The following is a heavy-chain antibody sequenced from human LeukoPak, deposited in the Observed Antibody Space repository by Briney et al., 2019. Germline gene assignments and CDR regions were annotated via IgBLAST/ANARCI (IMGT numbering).Heavy chain of an antibody. CDR3: ARHGSGSYHSPNYPKLAAAD. V-gene: IGHV4-4*02. CDR2: IYHSGST. J-gene: IGHJ4*02. CDR1: GGSISSSNW. Sequence: PSETLSLTCAVSGGSISSSNWWSWVRQPPGKGLEWIGEIYHSGSTNYNPSLKSRVTISADKSISTAYLQWSSLKASDTAMYYCARHGSGSYHSPNYPKLAAADWGQGTLVTVSS. D-gene: IGHD3-10*01.